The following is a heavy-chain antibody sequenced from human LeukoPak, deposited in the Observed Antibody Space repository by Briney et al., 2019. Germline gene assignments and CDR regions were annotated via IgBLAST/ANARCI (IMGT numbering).Heavy chain of an antibody. J-gene: IGHJ4*02. D-gene: IGHD3-10*01. CDR3: ARDFGYF. CDR1: GFTFSNYK. Sequence: PGGSLRLSCAASGFTFSNYKMNWVRQAPGEGLEWVSYISSSGSIIYYSDSVKGRFTISRDNAKNSLYLQTNSLRAEDTAVYYCARDFGYFWGQGTLVTVSS. CDR2: ISSSGSII. V-gene: IGHV3-48*03.